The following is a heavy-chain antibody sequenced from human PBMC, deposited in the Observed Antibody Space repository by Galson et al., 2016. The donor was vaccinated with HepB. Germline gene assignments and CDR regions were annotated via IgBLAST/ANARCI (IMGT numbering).Heavy chain of an antibody. D-gene: IGHD1-26*01. CDR2: ISYDGSNK. V-gene: IGHV3-30*18. CDR3: AKDRWERPYHDAFDI. Sequence: SLRLSCAASGFTFSSYGMHWVRQAPGKGLEWVAVISYDGSNKYNADSVKGRFTISRDNSKNTLYLQMNSLRAEDTAVYYCAKDRWERPYHDAFDIWGQGTMVTVSS. CDR1: GFTFSSYG. J-gene: IGHJ3*02.